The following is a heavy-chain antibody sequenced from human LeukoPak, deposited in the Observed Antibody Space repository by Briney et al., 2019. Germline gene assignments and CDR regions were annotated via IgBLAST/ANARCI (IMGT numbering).Heavy chain of an antibody. Sequence: ASVKVSCKASGYTFTSYGMSWVRQAPGQGLEWMGWISAYNGNTNYAQKLQGRVTMTTDTSTSTAYMELRSLRSDDTAVYYCARAPMPAAIVLGHWYFDLWGRGTLVTVSS. D-gene: IGHD2-2*02. CDR1: GYTFTSYG. CDR3: ARAPMPAAIVLGHWYFDL. V-gene: IGHV1-18*01. J-gene: IGHJ2*01. CDR2: ISAYNGNT.